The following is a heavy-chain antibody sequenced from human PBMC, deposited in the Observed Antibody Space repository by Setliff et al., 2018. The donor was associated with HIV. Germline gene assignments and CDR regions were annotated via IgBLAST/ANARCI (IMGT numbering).Heavy chain of an antibody. V-gene: IGHV4-34*01. Sequence: SETLSLTCAVYGTSFSDYYWTWIRQPPGKGLEWIGEVNHSGTTNYNTSLKSRVTISGDTSKKQFSLKLSSVTAADTAVYYCARDRRSIFGVDTRNWFDPWGQGTLVTVSS. D-gene: IGHD3-3*01. CDR3: ARDRRSIFGVDTRNWFDP. J-gene: IGHJ5*02. CDR2: VNHSGTT. CDR1: GTSFSDYY.